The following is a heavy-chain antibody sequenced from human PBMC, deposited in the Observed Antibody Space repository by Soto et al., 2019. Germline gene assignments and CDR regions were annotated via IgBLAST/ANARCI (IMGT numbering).Heavy chain of an antibody. Sequence: GGSLRLSCAASGFTFSSYAMSWVRQAPGKGLEWVSAISGSGGSTYYADSVKGRFTISRDNSKNTLYLQMNSLRAEDTAVYYCAKDSRFYGDYASFDYWGQGTLVTVSS. CDR3: AKDSRFYGDYASFDY. V-gene: IGHV3-23*01. CDR2: ISGSGGST. D-gene: IGHD4-17*01. CDR1: GFTFSSYA. J-gene: IGHJ4*02.